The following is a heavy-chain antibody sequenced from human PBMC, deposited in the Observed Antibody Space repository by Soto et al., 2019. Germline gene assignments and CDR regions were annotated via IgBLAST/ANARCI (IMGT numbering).Heavy chain of an antibody. Sequence: ASVKVSCKASGYTFTSYGISWVRQAPGQGLEWMGWISAYNGNTNYAQKLQGRVTMTTDTSTSTAYMELRSLRSDDTAVYYCARDPVLDIVVVPAAMGSHSYYSMDVWGKGTSVTLSS. V-gene: IGHV1-18*01. J-gene: IGHJ6*04. CDR1: GYTFTSYG. D-gene: IGHD2-2*01. CDR3: ARDPVLDIVVVPAAMGSHSYYSMDV. CDR2: ISAYNGNT.